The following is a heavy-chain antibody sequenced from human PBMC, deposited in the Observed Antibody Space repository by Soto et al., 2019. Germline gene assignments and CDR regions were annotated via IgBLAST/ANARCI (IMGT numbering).Heavy chain of an antibody. CDR3: ARDRKTYYYYYGMDV. J-gene: IGHJ6*02. V-gene: IGHV4-59*01. CDR1: GGSISSYY. CDR2: IYYSGST. Sequence: SETLSLTCTVSGGSISSYYWSWIRQPPGKGLEWIGYIYYSGSTNYNPSLKSRVTIPVDTSKNQFSLKLSSVTAADTAVYYCARDRKTYYYYYGMDVWGQGTTVTVSS.